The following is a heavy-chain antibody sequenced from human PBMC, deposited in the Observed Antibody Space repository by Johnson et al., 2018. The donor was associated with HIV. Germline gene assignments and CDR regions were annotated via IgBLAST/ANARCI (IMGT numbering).Heavy chain of an antibody. D-gene: IGHD1-26*01. Sequence: VQLVESGGGVVQPGRSLRLSCAASGFTFSSYGMHWVRQAPGKGLEWVAVISYDGSNKYYADSVKGRFTISRDNSKNTLYLQMNSLRAEDTAVYYCAQGGGSYDRGDAFDIWGQGTMVTVSS. V-gene: IGHV3-30-3*02. J-gene: IGHJ3*02. CDR2: ISYDGSNK. CDR3: AQGGGSYDRGDAFDI. CDR1: GFTFSSYG.